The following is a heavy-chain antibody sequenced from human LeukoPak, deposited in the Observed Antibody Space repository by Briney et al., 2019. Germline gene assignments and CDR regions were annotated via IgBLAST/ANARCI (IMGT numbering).Heavy chain of an antibody. D-gene: IGHD3-10*01. J-gene: IGHJ4*02. V-gene: IGHV4-59*01. CDR2: IYYSGST. CDR3: ARGLWFEELYY. CDR1: GGSIRRYY. Sequence: SETLSLTCTVSGGSIRRYYWRGIRPPPAKGLEWIGYIYYSGSTNYNPSLKSRVTISVDTSKNQFSLKLGSVTAADTAVYYCARGLWFEELYYWGQGTLVTVSS.